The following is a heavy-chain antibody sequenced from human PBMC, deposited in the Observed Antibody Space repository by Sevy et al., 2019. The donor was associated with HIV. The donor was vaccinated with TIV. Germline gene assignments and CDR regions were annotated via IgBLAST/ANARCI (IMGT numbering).Heavy chain of an antibody. D-gene: IGHD3-22*01. CDR2: ISNNGGRT. J-gene: IGHJ4*02. Sequence: GGSLRLSCTIAGFTFSRYAMSWVRQAPGKGLEWVSTISNNGGRTNYADFVKGRFTVSRDNSNNTLFLQLNSVRVEDTATYYCAKETSDTSGYFSKFDYWGQGTLVTVSS. CDR3: AKETSDTSGYFSKFDY. V-gene: IGHV3-23*01. CDR1: GFTFSRYA.